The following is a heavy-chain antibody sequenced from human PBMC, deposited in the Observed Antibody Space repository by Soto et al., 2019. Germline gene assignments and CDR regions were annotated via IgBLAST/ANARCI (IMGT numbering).Heavy chain of an antibody. J-gene: IGHJ4*02. CDR3: ARVGYGGYGAGD. D-gene: IGHD5-12*01. CDR1: GFSLSSYE. Sequence: GGTLRLSCAVSGFSLSSYEMSWVRQAPGKVLEWVLYTSSGSLLYYAAPVKGRFTISRDTAQSSLYLQTNSLRAEDTALYYLARVGYGGYGAGDWGQGTLVTVAS. CDR2: TSSGSLL. V-gene: IGHV3-48*03.